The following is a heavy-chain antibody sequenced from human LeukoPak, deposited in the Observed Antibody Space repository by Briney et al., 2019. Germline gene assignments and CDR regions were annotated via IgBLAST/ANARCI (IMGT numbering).Heavy chain of an antibody. D-gene: IGHD7-27*01. J-gene: IGHJ4*02. CDR1: GFTFSNYW. CDR3: ARDYVWGSSESDY. V-gene: IGHV3-7*01. Sequence: GRSPRLSCAASGFTFSNYWMTWFRQTPGKDLEWVGNIKYDGSEKYYVDSVKGRFTISRDNAKNSLYLHMNSLRVEDTAIYYCARDYVWGSSESDYWGQGTLVTVSS. CDR2: IKYDGSEK.